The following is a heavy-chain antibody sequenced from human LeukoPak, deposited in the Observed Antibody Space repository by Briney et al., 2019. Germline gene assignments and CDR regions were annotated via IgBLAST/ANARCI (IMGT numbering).Heavy chain of an antibody. D-gene: IGHD3-10*01. CDR1: GFTFSSYA. Sequence: GGSLRLSCAASGFTFSSYAMHWVRQAPGKGLEWVAVISYDGSNKYYADSVKGRFTISRDNSKNTLYLQMNSLRAEDTAVYYCARRTYYYGSGSYYFSYFDYWGQGTLVTVSS. J-gene: IGHJ4*02. V-gene: IGHV3-30-3*01. CDR2: ISYDGSNK. CDR3: ARRTYYYGSGSYYFSYFDY.